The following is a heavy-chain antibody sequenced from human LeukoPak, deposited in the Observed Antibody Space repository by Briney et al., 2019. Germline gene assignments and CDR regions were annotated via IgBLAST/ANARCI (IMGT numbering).Heavy chain of an antibody. CDR1: GGSISSGSYY. V-gene: IGHV4-61*02. J-gene: IGHJ4*02. CDR3: ARGQRSGTPCAL. D-gene: IGHD1-26*01. CDR2: IYTSGST. Sequence: PSETLSLTCTVSGGSISSGSYYWSWIRQPAGKGLEWIGRIYTSGSTNYNPSLKSRVTISVDTSKNQFSLKLSSVTAADTAVYYCARGQRSGTPCALWGQGTLVTVSS.